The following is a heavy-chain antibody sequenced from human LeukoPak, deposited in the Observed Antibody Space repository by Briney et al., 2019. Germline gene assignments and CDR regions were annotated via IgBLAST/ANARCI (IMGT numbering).Heavy chain of an antibody. V-gene: IGHV3-53*01. CDR1: GFTVSSNY. D-gene: IGHD3-9*01. Sequence: PGGSLRLSCAASGFTVSSNYMSWVRQAPGKGLEWVSVIYSGGSTYYADSVKGRFTISRDNSKNTLYLQMNSLRVEDTAVYYCARDLETDISDSIDIWGQGTVVTVSS. J-gene: IGHJ3*02. CDR3: ARDLETDISDSIDI. CDR2: IYSGGST.